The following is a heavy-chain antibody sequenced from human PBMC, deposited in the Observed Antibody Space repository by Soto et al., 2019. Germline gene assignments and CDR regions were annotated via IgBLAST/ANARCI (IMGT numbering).Heavy chain of an antibody. Sequence: SETLSLTCSVSGYSVTSSDYYWAWIRQPPGKGLEWIGSMFYSGLTYYNPSLKSRVTLSVDTSKNQFSVRLNSVTAAHTAVYYCATLSVSLSCQYGIHVWGQGTKVTVSS. CDR1: GYSVTSSDYY. CDR3: ATLSVSLSCQYGIHV. V-gene: IGHV4-39*01. J-gene: IGHJ6*02. D-gene: IGHD2-8*01. CDR2: MFYSGLT.